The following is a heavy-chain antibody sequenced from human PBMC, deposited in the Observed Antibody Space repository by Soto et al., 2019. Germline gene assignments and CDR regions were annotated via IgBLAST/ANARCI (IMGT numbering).Heavy chain of an antibody. J-gene: IGHJ6*02. V-gene: IGHV3-30-3*01. CDR2: ISYDGSNK. CDR3: ARTLRFLEWYRYGMDV. CDR1: GFTFSSYA. Sequence: PGGSLRLSCAASGFTFSSYAMHWVRQAPGKGLEWVAVISYDGSNKYYADSVKGRLTISRDNSKNTLYLQMNSLRAEDTAVYYCARTLRFLEWYRYGMDVWGQGTTVTVSS. D-gene: IGHD3-3*01.